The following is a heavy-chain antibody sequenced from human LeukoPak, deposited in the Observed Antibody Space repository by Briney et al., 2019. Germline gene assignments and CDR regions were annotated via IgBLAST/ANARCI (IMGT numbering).Heavy chain of an antibody. J-gene: IGHJ4*02. D-gene: IGHD4-17*01. Sequence: PGGSLRLSCAASGYTFTSYGFTWVRQAPGQGLEWMGWISGDNGNTNYAQKVQGRVTMTTDTSTSTAYMELRSLRSDDTAVYYCGRVVDHDYGDYYADYWGQGTLVTVSS. V-gene: IGHV1-18*01. CDR3: GRVVDHDYGDYYADY. CDR2: ISGDNGNT. CDR1: GYTFTSYG.